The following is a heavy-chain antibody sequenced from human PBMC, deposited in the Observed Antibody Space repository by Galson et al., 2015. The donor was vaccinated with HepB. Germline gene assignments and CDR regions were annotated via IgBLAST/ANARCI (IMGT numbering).Heavy chain of an antibody. J-gene: IGHJ4*02. CDR2: ISSNGVYT. Sequence: SLRLSCAASGFTFSTYAMTWVRQTPGKGLEWVSSISSNGVYTYYGDSVKGRFTISRDNSKNTLYLQMDSLRGEDTAVYYCAKGENYRSDFHRIWYYWGQGILVTVSS. CDR3: AKGENYRSDFHRIWYY. CDR1: GFTFSTYA. D-gene: IGHD6-19*01. V-gene: IGHV3-23*01.